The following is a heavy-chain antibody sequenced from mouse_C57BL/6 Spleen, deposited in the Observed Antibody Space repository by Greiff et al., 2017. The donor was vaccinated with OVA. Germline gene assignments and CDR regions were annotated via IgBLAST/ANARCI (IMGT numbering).Heavy chain of an antibody. CDR3: ARGAAQALPWFAY. V-gene: IGHV5-17*01. J-gene: IGHJ3*01. CDR1: GFTFSDYG. D-gene: IGHD3-2*02. Sequence: DVMLVESGGGLVKPGGSLKLSCAASGFTFSDYGMPWVRQAPEKGLEWVAYISSGSSTIYYADTVTGRFTISRDNAKNTLFLQMTSLRSEDTAMYYCARGAAQALPWFAYWGQGTLVTVSA. CDR2: ISSGSSTI.